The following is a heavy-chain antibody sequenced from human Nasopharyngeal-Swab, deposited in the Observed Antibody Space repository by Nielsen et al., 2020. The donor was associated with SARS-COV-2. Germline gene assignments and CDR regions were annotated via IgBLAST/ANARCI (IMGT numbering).Heavy chain of an antibody. D-gene: IGHD4-23*01. V-gene: IGHV3-21*01. Sequence: GGSLRLSCEASGFTFSSYSLNWVRQAPGKGLEWVSFVSGSSYFTHYADSVRGRFTVSRDNARNTLYLQMHRLKPEDTAVYFCARGGGVTHYFDFWGQGALVTVSS. CDR3: ARGGGVTHYFDF. CDR2: VSGSSYFT. J-gene: IGHJ4*02. CDR1: GFTFSSYS.